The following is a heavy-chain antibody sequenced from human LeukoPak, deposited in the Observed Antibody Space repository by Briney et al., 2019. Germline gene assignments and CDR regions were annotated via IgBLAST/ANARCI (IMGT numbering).Heavy chain of an antibody. Sequence: SETLSLTCTVSGGSITSSSHYWGWIRQPPGMGLEWVGSVHYTGNTYYNSSLSSRITISVDTSSNQFPLRLNSVTAADTALYYCARHDPFQYWGQGALVTVSS. CDR2: VHYTGNT. CDR1: GGSITSSSHY. V-gene: IGHV4-39*01. CDR3: ARHDPFQY. J-gene: IGHJ4*02.